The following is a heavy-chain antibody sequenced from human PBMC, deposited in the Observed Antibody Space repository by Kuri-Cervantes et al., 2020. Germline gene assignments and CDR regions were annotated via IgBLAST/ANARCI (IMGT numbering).Heavy chain of an antibody. D-gene: IGHD3-22*01. V-gene: IGHV2-5*01. CDR2: IYRNDDK. CDR1: GVSLSTSGVG. CDR3: AHSSADHYDSSGCDFDY. Sequence: SGPTLVQPPQTLTLICTFSGVSLSTSGVGVGWIRQPPGKALEWLALIYRNDDKRYSPSLKSRLTITKDNSKNQVVLTMPNMDPVDTATYYWAHSSADHYDSSGCDFDYWGQGTLVTVSS. J-gene: IGHJ4*02.